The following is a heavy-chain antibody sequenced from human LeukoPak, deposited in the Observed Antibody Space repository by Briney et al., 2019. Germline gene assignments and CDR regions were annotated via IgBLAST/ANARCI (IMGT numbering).Heavy chain of an antibody. J-gene: IGHJ4*02. CDR2: INPNSGGT. Sequence: ASVKVSCKASGYTFTGYYMHWVRQAPGQGLEWVGWINPNSGGTNYAQKFQGRVTMTRDTSISTAYMELSRLRSDDTAVYYCARYFRGRLKSYYFDYWGQGTLVTVSS. CDR3: ARYFRGRLKSYYFDY. V-gene: IGHV1-2*02. D-gene: IGHD6-25*01. CDR1: GYTFTGYY.